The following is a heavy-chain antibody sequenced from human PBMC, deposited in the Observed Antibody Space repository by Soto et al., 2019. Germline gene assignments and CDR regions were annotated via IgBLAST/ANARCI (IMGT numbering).Heavy chain of an antibody. CDR3: ARLWNADYGVSGDY. Sequence: PSETLSLTCTVSGDSINSGGYYWSWIRQHPGKGLEWIGYIYYSGSTYYNPSLKSRVTISVDTSKIQFSLELSSVTAADTAVYYCARLWNADYGVSGDYWGHGTLVTVSS. V-gene: IGHV4-31*03. CDR1: GDSINSGGYY. D-gene: IGHD4-17*01. CDR2: IYYSGST. J-gene: IGHJ4*01.